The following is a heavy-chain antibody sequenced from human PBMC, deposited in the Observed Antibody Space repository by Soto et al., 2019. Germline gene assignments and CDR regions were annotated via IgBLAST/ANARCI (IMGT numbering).Heavy chain of an antibody. D-gene: IGHD5-12*01. CDR1: GDSISAYS. CDR3: AREGNLGRWLQPLDF. V-gene: IGHV4-59*01. CDR2: IHYNGNT. Sequence: PSETLSLTCTVSGDSISAYSWSWVRQPPGKGLEWIGNIHYNGNTMYNPSLKSRVSMSVDTSKNQFSLRLISVTAADTAKYFCAREGNLGRWLQPLDFWGQGTLVTVSS. J-gene: IGHJ4*02.